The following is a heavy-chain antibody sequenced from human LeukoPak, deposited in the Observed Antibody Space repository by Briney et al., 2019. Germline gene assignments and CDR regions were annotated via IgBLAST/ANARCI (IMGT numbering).Heavy chain of an antibody. CDR1: GASVGRGAHF. Sequence: PSETLSLTCTVSGGSVSGASVGRGAHFWNWIRQAPGKGLEWIGYIYQSGSTYFNPSLKSRVSISIDTSKNQFSLKLSSVTAADTAVYYCARDRDTADSSAFDIWGQGTMVTVSS. CDR3: ARDRDTADSSAFDI. CDR2: IYQSGST. D-gene: IGHD5-18*01. J-gene: IGHJ3*02. V-gene: IGHV4-30-2*01.